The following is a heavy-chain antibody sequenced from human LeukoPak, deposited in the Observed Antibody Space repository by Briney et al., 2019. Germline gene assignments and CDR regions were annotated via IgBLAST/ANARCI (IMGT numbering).Heavy chain of an antibody. Sequence: PGRSLRLSCAASGFTFSSYGMSWVRQAPGKGLEWVSAISDSVTSTYYADSVKGRFTISRANSKNTLYLQMNSLRAEDTAVYYCAKRSDYGVNSNYFDYWGQGTLVTVSS. CDR2: ISDSVTST. CDR3: AKRSDYGVNSNYFDY. V-gene: IGHV3-23*01. J-gene: IGHJ4*02. CDR1: GFTFSSYG. D-gene: IGHD4-23*01.